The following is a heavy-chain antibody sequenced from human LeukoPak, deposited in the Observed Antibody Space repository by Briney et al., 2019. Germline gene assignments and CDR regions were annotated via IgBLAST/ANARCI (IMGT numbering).Heavy chain of an antibody. V-gene: IGHV3-48*02. Sequence: GGSLRLSCAASGFSFSSYSMNWVRQGPGKGLEWVSYISSSSSTIYYADSVKGRFTISRDNAKNSLYLQLNSLRDEDTAVYYCARLCRNYYDSSSLDYWGQGTLVTVSS. J-gene: IGHJ4*02. CDR2: ISSSSSTI. D-gene: IGHD3-22*01. CDR1: GFSFSSYS. CDR3: ARLCRNYYDSSSLDY.